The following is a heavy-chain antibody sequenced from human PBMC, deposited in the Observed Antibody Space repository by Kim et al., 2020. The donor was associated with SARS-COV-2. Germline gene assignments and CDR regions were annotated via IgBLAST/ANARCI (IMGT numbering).Heavy chain of an antibody. CDR2: ISYDGSNK. CDR1: GFTFSSYA. V-gene: IGHV3-30*04. D-gene: IGHD2-2*02. Sequence: GGSLRLSCAASGFTFSSYALHWVRQAPGEGLEWVAVISYDGSNKYYADSVKGRFTMSRDNSKKTLFLQMNSLRGEDTAVYYCARDRTYQPLYDFYYYNGLDVWGQGTTVTVSS. CDR3: ARDRTYQPLYDFYYYNGLDV. J-gene: IGHJ6*02.